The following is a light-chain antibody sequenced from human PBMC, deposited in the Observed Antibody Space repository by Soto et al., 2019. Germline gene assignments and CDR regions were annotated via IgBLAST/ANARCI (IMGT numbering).Light chain of an antibody. Sequence: QSALTQPASVSGSPGQSITISCTGTSSDVGGYNYVSWYQQHPGKAPKLMIYEVSNRPSGVSNGFSGSKSGNTASLTISGRQDDDEAAYYCSSYTSSNDLYVFGTGTKVTVL. J-gene: IGLJ1*01. CDR1: SSDVGGYNY. CDR2: EVS. V-gene: IGLV2-14*01. CDR3: SSYTSSNDLYV.